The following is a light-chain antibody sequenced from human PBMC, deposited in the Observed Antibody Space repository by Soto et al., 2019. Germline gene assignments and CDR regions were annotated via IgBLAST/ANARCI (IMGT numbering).Light chain of an antibody. Sequence: DIQMTQSPSSLSAPVGDRVTITCRASQFISNYLNWYQQKPGKAPNVLIYGASTLQSGVPSRFSGSGSGTDFTLTISSLQPEDSATYYCQQSYSTPPVTFGGGTKVEIK. CDR2: GAS. J-gene: IGKJ4*01. V-gene: IGKV1-39*01. CDR1: QFISNY. CDR3: QQSYSTPPVT.